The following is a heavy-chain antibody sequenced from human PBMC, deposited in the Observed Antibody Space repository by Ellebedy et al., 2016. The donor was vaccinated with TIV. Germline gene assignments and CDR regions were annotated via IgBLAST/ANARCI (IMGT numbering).Heavy chain of an antibody. CDR2: VHHSGIS. CDR3: ARDLGRYGMDV. V-gene: IGHV4-59*01. CDR1: GGSINNYY. J-gene: IGHJ6*02. Sequence: MPSETLSLTCSVSGGSINNYYWTWIRQPPGQGLEWIGDVHHSGISHIHPSLKSRVTLSLDTSKNQFSLDLSSMTAADTATYYCARDLGRYGMDVWGQGTTVTVSS.